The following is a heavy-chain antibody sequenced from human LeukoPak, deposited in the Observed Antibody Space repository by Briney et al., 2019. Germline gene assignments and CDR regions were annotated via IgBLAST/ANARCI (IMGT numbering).Heavy chain of an antibody. J-gene: IGHJ4*02. D-gene: IGHD6-19*01. Sequence: PGGSLRLSCAASGLIFSDSYMSWIRQAPGKGLEWVSHISRTGGNTYYADSVKGRLTISRENAKNSVYLHMHSLRPEDTALYYCGRVDYSSGFAVDFWGKGTQVIVSS. CDR3: GRVDYSSGFAVDF. CDR1: GLIFSDSY. V-gene: IGHV3-11*01. CDR2: ISRTGGNT.